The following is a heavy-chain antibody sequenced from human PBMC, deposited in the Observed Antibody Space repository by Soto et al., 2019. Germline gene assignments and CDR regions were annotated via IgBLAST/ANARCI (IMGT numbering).Heavy chain of an antibody. CDR3: ARSGRPGYYYYIMDV. Sequence: QVQLVQSGAEVKDPGASVKVSCKASGYTFTSYGVSWVRQAPGQGLEWMGWFSVYNGNTKYAQKLQGRVTMTTDTSTSTAYMELRGLRSDDTAVYYCARSGRPGYYYYIMDVWGQGTTVTVSS. V-gene: IGHV1-18*01. J-gene: IGHJ6*02. CDR2: FSVYNGNT. D-gene: IGHD3-10*01. CDR1: GYTFTSYG.